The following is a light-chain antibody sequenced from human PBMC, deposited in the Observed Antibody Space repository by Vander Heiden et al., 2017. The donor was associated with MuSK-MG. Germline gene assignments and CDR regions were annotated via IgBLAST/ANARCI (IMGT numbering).Light chain of an antibody. CDR1: GSDVGRYNY. CDR2: DVS. CDR3: NSYTTTSTAYV. J-gene: IGLJ1*01. Sequence: QSALTQPASVSGSPGQSITISCTGTGSDVGRYNYVSWYHQHPGEVPRLIIYDVSNRPSGVSYRFSGSKSGNTASLTISGLQAEDEADYYCNSYTTTSTAYVFGPGTKVTVL. V-gene: IGLV2-14*03.